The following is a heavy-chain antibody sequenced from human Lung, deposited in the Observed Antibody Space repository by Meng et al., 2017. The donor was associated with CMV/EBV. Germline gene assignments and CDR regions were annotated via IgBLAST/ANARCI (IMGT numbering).Heavy chain of an antibody. CDR1: GYTFTSYG. J-gene: IGHJ6*02. CDR2: ISAYNGNT. D-gene: IGHD2-2*01. CDR3: ATGNQYCSSTSCYPGGMDV. Sequence: ASVXVSCKASGYTFTSYGISWVRQAPGQGLEWMGWISAYNGNTNYAQKLQGRVTMTTDTSTSTAYMELRSLRSDDTAVYYCATGNQYCSSTSCYPGGMDVWGQGTTVTVSS. V-gene: IGHV1-18*01.